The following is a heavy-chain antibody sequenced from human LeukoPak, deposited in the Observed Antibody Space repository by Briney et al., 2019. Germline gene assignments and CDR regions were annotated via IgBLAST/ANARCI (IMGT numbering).Heavy chain of an antibody. J-gene: IGHJ4*02. V-gene: IGHV4-31*03. D-gene: IGHD3-16*01. CDR1: GGSIGSGNYY. Sequence: PSETLSLTCTVSGGSIGSGNYYWSWIRQHPEKGLEWIGYISYSGGTYYNPSLKSRVTISVDTSKNQFSLKLTSVTAADTAVYYCATHLNPAFHLFDYWGQGTLVTVSS. CDR2: ISYSGGT. CDR3: ATHLNPAFHLFDY.